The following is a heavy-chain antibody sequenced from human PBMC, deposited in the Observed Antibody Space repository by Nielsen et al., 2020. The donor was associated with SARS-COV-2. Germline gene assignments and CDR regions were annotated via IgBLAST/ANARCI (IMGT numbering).Heavy chain of an antibody. CDR1: GFTFSSYA. V-gene: IGHV3-23*01. D-gene: IGHD6-13*01. Sequence: GESLKISCAASGFTFSSYAMSWVRQAPGKGLEWVSTISGSGGSTYYANSVKGRFTISRDNSKNTLYLQMNSLRAEDTAVYYCAKVRSWYWFDPWGQGTLVTVSS. J-gene: IGHJ5*02. CDR3: AKVRSWYWFDP. CDR2: ISGSGGST.